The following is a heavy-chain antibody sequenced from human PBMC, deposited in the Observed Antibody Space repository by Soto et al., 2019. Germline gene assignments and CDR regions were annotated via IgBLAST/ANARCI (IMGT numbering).Heavy chain of an antibody. CDR3: AIGGLDLWGYGMDV. D-gene: IGHD6-19*01. V-gene: IGHV1-8*01. J-gene: IGHJ6*02. CDR1: GYTFTSYD. CDR2: MSPNSGNA. Sequence: QVQLVQYGAEVKKPGASVKVSCKASGYTFTSYDINWIRQATGQGLEWMGWMSPNSGNAGYAQKFHGRVTMTRITPISTAYMELSSLQSEDTAVYYCAIGGLDLWGYGMDVWGQGTTVTVSS.